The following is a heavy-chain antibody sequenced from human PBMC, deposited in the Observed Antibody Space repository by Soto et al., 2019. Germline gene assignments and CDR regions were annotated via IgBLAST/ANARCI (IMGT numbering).Heavy chain of an antibody. CDR2: IRSKAYGGTT. CDR1: GFTFGDYA. Sequence: GGSLRLSCTASGFTFGDYAMSWFRQAPGKGLEWVGFIRSKAYGGTTEYAASVKGRFTISRDDSKSIAYLQMNSLKTEDTAVYYCTSYCSGGSCYSYSIDYWGQGTLVTVSS. CDR3: TSYCSGGSCYSYSIDY. J-gene: IGHJ4*02. D-gene: IGHD2-15*01. V-gene: IGHV3-49*03.